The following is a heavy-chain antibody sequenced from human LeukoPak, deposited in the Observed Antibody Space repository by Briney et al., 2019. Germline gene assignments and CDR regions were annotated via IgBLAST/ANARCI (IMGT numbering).Heavy chain of an antibody. CDR2: INEDGSTT. Sequence: GGSLRLSCAASGFTFSSNWMHWVRQAPGKGLVWVSRINEDGSTTNYADSVKGRSTIFRDNAKNTLYLQMNRLRAEDTAVYYCVRDLGGRSGHWGQGTLVTVSS. CDR3: VRDLGGRSGH. J-gene: IGHJ4*02. CDR1: GFTFSSNW. V-gene: IGHV3-74*01. D-gene: IGHD1-26*01.